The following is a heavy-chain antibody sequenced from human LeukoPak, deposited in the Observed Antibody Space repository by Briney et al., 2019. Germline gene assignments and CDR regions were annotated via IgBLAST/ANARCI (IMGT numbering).Heavy chain of an antibody. V-gene: IGHV4-34*01. CDR1: GGSFSGYY. D-gene: IGHD2-2*01. CDR3: ARGLEYQLLNNWFDP. CDR2: IDHSGST. Sequence: SETLSLTCAVYGGSFSGYYWSWIRRPPGKGLEWIGEIDHSGSTNYNPSLKSRVTISVDTSKNQFSLKLSSVTAADTAVYYCARGLEYQLLNNWFDPWGQGTLVTVSS. J-gene: IGHJ5*02.